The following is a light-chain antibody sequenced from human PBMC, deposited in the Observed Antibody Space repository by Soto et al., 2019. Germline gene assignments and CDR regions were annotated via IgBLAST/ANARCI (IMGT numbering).Light chain of an antibody. CDR2: AAS. Sequence: DIQMTQSPSSLSTSIGDRVTITCRASQDISNYLAWYQQKPGKVPKLLISAASFLQSGVPSRFSGSGSGTDFTLTISSLQPEDVATYYCQKYNSAPWTFGQGTKVEIK. CDR1: QDISNY. V-gene: IGKV1-27*01. J-gene: IGKJ1*01. CDR3: QKYNSAPWT.